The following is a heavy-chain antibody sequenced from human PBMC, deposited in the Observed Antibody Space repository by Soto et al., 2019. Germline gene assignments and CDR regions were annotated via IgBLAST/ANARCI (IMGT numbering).Heavy chain of an antibody. CDR1: SGSISSSNW. J-gene: IGHJ6*03. CDR3: ARLYDFWSGPLTSYYYYMDV. D-gene: IGHD3-3*01. Sequence: PSETLSLTCAVSSGSISSSNWWSWVRQPPGKGLEWIGEIYHSGSTNYNPSLKSRVTISVDKSKNQFSLKLSSVTAADTAVYYCARLYDFWSGPLTSYYYYMDVWGKGTTVTVSS. V-gene: IGHV4-4*02. CDR2: IYHSGST.